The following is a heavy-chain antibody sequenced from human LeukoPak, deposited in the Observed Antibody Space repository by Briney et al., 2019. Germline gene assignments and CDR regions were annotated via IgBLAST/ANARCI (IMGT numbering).Heavy chain of an antibody. Sequence: IPLETPSLPCTVSCGSISRSTFFSGWSRPSPGKGLEWIGSIYYTGKTYYNPSLKSRVTMSMDTSENQFSLRLTSVTAADTAVYYCASRISKAGFDWGQGTQVTVSS. CDR3: ASRISKAGFD. J-gene: IGHJ4*02. CDR1: CGSISRSTFF. CDR2: IYYTGKT. V-gene: IGHV4-39*07. D-gene: IGHD6-13*01.